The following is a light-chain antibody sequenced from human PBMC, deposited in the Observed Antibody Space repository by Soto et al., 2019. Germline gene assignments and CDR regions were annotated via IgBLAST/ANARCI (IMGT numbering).Light chain of an antibody. J-gene: IGKJ5*01. V-gene: IGKV3D-15*01. CDR3: QQYNSYST. CDR1: QSLSSY. Sequence: IVMKQSLATLSIYTGERATLSCRASQSLSSYLAWYQQKAGQAPRLLIFDATKRALGIPARFSGSGSGTDFTLTISSLQPDDFATYYCQQYNSYSTFGQLRRPEIK. CDR2: DAT.